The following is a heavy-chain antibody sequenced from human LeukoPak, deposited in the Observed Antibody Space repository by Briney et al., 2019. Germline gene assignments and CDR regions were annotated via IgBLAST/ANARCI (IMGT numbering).Heavy chain of an antibody. Sequence: SETLSLTCTVSGGSISSSSYYWGWIRQPPGKGLEWIGSIYYSGSTYYNPSLKSRVTISVDTSENQFSLKLSSVTAADTAVYYCARLTQWLRVAVDYWGQGTLVTVSS. CDR3: ARLTQWLRVAVDY. V-gene: IGHV4-39*01. CDR1: GGSISSSSYY. CDR2: IYYSGST. D-gene: IGHD6-19*01. J-gene: IGHJ4*02.